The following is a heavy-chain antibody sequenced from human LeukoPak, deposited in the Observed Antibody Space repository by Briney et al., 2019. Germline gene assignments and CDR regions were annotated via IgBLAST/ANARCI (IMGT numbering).Heavy chain of an antibody. CDR3: ARRRAAFTPYDAFDI. V-gene: IGHV4-39*07. J-gene: IGHJ3*02. CDR1: GVSISSSSYY. D-gene: IGHD6-13*01. Sequence: SETLSLTCTVSGVSISSSSYYWGWIRQPPGKGLEWIGSIYYSGSTYYNPSLKSRVTISVDTSKNQFSLKLSSVTAADTAVYYCARRRAAFTPYDAFDIWGQGTMVTVSS. CDR2: IYYSGST.